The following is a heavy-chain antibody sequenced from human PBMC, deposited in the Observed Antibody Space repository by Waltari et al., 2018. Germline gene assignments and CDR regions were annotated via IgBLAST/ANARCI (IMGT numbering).Heavy chain of an antibody. J-gene: IGHJ1*01. Sequence: EVQLVESGGGLVKPGGSLRLSCAASGFTFRSYSMNWVRQAPGKRLEWVSSSSSSSSYIYYADSVKGRFTSARDNAKNSLYLRMNSLRAEDTAVYYCATPEGQHVSLFQHWGQGTLVTVSS. CDR1: GFTFRSYS. CDR3: ATPEGQHVSLFQH. D-gene: IGHD6-6*01. CDR2: SSSSSSYI. V-gene: IGHV3-21*01.